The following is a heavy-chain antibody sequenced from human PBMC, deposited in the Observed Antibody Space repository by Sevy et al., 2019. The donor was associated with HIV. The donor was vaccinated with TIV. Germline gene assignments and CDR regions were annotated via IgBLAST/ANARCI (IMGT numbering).Heavy chain of an antibody. CDR3: ARDYYDSSGLNDAFDI. V-gene: IGHV3-74*01. CDR2: INSDGSST. CDR1: GFTFSSYW. D-gene: IGHD3-22*01. J-gene: IGHJ3*02. Sequence: GGSLRLSCAASGFTFSSYWMHWVRQAPGQGLVWVSRINSDGSSTSYADSVKGRFTISRDNAKNTLYLQMNSLRAEDTAVYYCARDYYDSSGLNDAFDIWGQGTMVTVSS.